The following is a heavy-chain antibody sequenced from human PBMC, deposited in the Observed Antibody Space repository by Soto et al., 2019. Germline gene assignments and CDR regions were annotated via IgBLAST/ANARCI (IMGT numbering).Heavy chain of an antibody. CDR1: GNTFASHG. D-gene: IGHD3-10*01. V-gene: IGHV1-18*01. J-gene: IGHJ4*02. CDR2: ISGFNGQT. CDR3: ARVDPRGVAVVRDY. Sequence: QVQLVQSGPEVKNPGASVKVSCKASGNTFASHGFSWVRQAPGQGLEWMGWISGFNGQTNYALKFQGRVTLTTDTAKSTAYMELRSLRSDDTAVYFCARVDPRGVAVVRDYWGQGTLVTVSS.